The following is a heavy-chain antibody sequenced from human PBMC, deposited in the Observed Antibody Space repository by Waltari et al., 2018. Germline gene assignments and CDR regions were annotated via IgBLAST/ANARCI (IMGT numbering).Heavy chain of an antibody. Sequence: QVQLQESGPGLVKPSETLSLTCTVSGDSFSSYYWTWIRQPPGKGLECIGYIYYSGSTSDNPSLKSRVTISVHTSENQFSLKLTSVTAADTAIYYCARLRYYQYYYYMDVWGKGTTVTVSS. CDR2: IYYSGST. J-gene: IGHJ6*03. CDR3: ARLRYYQYYYYMDV. V-gene: IGHV4-59*01. CDR1: GDSFSSYY.